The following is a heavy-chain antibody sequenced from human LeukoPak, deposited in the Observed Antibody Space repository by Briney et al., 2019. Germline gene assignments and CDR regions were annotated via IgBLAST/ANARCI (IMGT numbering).Heavy chain of an antibody. V-gene: IGHV3-74*01. CDR2: INTDGSST. CDR3: ARDLRIAVAGGFDY. Sequence: GGSLRLSCAASGFTFSSYWMHWVRQVPGKGLVWVSRINTDGSSTSYADSVKGRFTISRDNAKSTLYLQMNSLRAEDTAVYYCARDLRIAVAGGFDYWGQGTLVTVSS. J-gene: IGHJ4*02. D-gene: IGHD6-19*01. CDR1: GFTFSSYW.